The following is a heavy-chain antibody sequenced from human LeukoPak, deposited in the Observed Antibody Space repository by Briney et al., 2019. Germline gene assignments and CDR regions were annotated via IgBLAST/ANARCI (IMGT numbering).Heavy chain of an antibody. J-gene: IGHJ4*02. CDR3: ARDRSNYVDY. D-gene: IGHD4-11*01. V-gene: IGHV4-59*12. CDR2: IYYSGST. Sequence: SETLSLTCTVSGGSISSYYWSWIRQPPGKGLEWIGYIYYSGSTNYNPSLKSRVTMSVDTSKNQFSLKLSSVTAADTAVYYCARDRSNYVDYWGQGTLVTVSS. CDR1: GGSISSYY.